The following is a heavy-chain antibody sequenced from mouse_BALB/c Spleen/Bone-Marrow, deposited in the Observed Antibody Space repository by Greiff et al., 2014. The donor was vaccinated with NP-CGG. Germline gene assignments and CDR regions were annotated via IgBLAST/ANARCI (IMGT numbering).Heavy chain of an antibody. V-gene: IGHV5-9-4*01. CDR1: GFTFSSYA. D-gene: IGHD2-4*01. CDR3: AREGLRRRAAMDY. J-gene: IGHJ4*01. CDR2: ISSGGSYT. Sequence: DVKLVESGGGLVRPGGSLKLSCAASGFTFSSYAMSWVRQSPGKRLEWVAEISSGGSYTYYPDTVTGRFTISRDNAKNTLYLEMSSLRSEDTAMYYCAREGLRRRAAMDYWGQGTSVTVSS.